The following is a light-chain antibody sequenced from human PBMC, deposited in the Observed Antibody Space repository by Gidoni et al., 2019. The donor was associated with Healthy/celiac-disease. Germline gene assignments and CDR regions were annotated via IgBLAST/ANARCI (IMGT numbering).Light chain of an antibody. CDR2: AAS. CDR3: QQLNSYPGS. V-gene: IGKV1-9*01. J-gene: IGKJ2*04. CDR1: QGISSY. Sequence: DIQLTQSPSFLSASVGDRVTITCRASQGISSYLAWYQQKPGKAPKLLIYAASTLQSGVPSRFSGSGSGTEFTLTIGSLQPEDFATYYCQQLNSYPGSFGQGTKLEIK.